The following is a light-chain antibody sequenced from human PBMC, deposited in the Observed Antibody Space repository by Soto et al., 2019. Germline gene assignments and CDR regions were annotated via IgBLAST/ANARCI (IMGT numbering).Light chain of an antibody. CDR2: EVS. CDR3: RSYTSNGPSV. J-gene: IGLJ1*01. V-gene: IGLV2-14*01. CDR1: ISDVAGYNY. Sequence: QTLLTQPASVSGSRGQSITISCTGTISDVAGYNYVSWYQQHPGKAPKLMIYEVSNRPSGVSNRFSGSTSGNTASLTISGLQAEDEADYYCRSYTSNGPSVFGTGTKVTVL.